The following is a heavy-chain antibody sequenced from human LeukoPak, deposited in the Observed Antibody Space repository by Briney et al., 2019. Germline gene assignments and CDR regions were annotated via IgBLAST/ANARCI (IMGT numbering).Heavy chain of an antibody. D-gene: IGHD2-2*01. CDR1: GGSISSSSYY. CDR3: ARGYQLPLNWFDP. CDR2: IYYSGST. Sequence: SETLSLTCTVSGGSISSSSYYWGWIRQPPGKGLEWIGSIYYSGSTYYNPSLKSRVTISVDTSKNQFSLKVSSVTAADTAVYYCARGYQLPLNWFDPWGQGTLVTVSS. J-gene: IGHJ5*02. V-gene: IGHV4-39*07.